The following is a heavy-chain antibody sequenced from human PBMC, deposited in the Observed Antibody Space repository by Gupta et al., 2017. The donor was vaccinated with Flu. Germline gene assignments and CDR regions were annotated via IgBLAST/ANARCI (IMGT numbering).Heavy chain of an antibody. CDR3: ARKPAWRGEWYFDL. D-gene: IGHD3-10*01. CDR2: IKYSGHT. CDR1: STTYY. Sequence: STTYYWGWIRQPPGKGLEWIGSIKYSGHTYDNPSLNSRLTISVDTSKNQFSLRLTSVTTADTAVYYCARKPAWRGEWYFDLWGRGTLFTVSS. J-gene: IGHJ2*01. V-gene: IGHV4-39*01.